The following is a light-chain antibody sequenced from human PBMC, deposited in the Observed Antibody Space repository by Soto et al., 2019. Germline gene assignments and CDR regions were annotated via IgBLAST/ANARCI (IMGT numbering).Light chain of an antibody. J-gene: IGLJ3*02. CDR1: SSDVGGYNY. CDR3: SSYTSSSTHWV. Sequence: QSVLTQPASVSGSPVQSITISCTGTSSDVGGYNYVSWYQQHPGKAPKLMIYEVSNRPSGVSNRFSGSKSGNTASLTISGLQAEDEADYYCSSYTSSSTHWVFGGGTQLTVL. CDR2: EVS. V-gene: IGLV2-14*01.